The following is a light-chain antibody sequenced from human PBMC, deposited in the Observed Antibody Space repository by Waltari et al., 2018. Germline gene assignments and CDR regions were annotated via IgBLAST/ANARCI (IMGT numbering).Light chain of an antibody. V-gene: IGLV3-19*01. J-gene: IGLJ2*01. CDR3: NSRDSSGNHYVV. CDR1: SLRNYY. CDR2: GKN. Sequence: SSELTQDPAVSVALGQTVRITCQGDSLRNYYASWYQQKPGQAPILVIYGKNNRPSGIPDRFSGSSSGNTASSTITGAQAEDEADYYCNSRDSSGNHYVVFGGGTKLTVL.